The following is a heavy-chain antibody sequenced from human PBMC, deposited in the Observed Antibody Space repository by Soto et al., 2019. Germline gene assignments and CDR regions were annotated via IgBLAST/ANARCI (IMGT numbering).Heavy chain of an antibody. J-gene: IGHJ6*02. CDR2: IYHSGTF. Sequence: QVRLQESGPGLVEPSGTLSLTCAVSGDSVSSSSCWSWVRQAPGKGLEWNGEIYHSGTFNYNPFLASRASVSVDKSMNQLSLNLKSVTAADTAVYYCVSSVPAATWQYSGMDVWGQGTTVTVSS. CDR3: VSSVPAATWQYSGMDV. D-gene: IGHD2-2*01. V-gene: IGHV4-4*02. CDR1: GDSVSSSSC.